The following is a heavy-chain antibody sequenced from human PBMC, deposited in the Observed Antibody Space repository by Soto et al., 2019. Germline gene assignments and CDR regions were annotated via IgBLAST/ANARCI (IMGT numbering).Heavy chain of an antibody. J-gene: IGHJ4*02. CDR3: SRQFSGYSYPD. CDR2: IYPSDSDI. D-gene: IGHD5-18*01. CDR1: GYSFTSYW. V-gene: IGHV5-51*01. Sequence: GESLKISCKGSGYSFTSYWIGWVRQMPGKGLEWMGIIYPSDSDIRYSPSFQGQVTISADKSISTAYLQWSSLKASDTAMYYCSRQFSGYSYPDWGQGTPVTGSS.